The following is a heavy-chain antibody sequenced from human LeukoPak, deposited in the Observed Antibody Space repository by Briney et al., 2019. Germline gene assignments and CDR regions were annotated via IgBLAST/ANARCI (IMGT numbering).Heavy chain of an antibody. D-gene: IGHD3-10*01. V-gene: IGHV1-46*01. Sequence: ASAKVSCKASGYTFTSYYMHWVRQAPGQGLEWMGIINPSGGSTSYAQKFQGRVTMTRDTSTSTVYMELSSLRSEDTAVYYCARSGVYGSGSINWFDPWGQGTLVTVSS. CDR2: INPSGGST. J-gene: IGHJ5*02. CDR3: ARSGVYGSGSINWFDP. CDR1: GYTFTSYY.